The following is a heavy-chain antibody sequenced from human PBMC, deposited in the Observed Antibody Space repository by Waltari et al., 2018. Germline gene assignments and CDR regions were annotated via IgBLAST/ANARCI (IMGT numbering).Heavy chain of an antibody. CDR2: IIPIFGTA. J-gene: IGHJ6*03. Sequence: QVQLVQSGAEVKKPGSSVKVSCKASGGTFSSYAISWVRQAPGQGLEWMGGIIPIFGTANYAQKFQGRVTITTDESTSTAYMELSSLRSEDTAVYYCARSPDFWSGYYTFAHYYYYMDVWGKGTTVTVSS. CDR1: GGTFSSYA. CDR3: ARSPDFWSGYYTFAHYYYYMDV. V-gene: IGHV1-69*05. D-gene: IGHD3-3*01.